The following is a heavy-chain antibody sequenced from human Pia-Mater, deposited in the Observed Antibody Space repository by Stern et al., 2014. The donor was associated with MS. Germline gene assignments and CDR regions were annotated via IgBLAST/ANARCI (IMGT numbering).Heavy chain of an antibody. J-gene: IGHJ4*02. D-gene: IGHD3-10*01. CDR1: GYTLTELS. CDR3: ATDLRVRGVIIRDY. CDR2: FDPEDGET. Sequence: VHLEESGAEVKKHGASVKVSCKVSGYTLTELSMHWVRQAPGKGLEWMGGFDPEDGETIYAQKFQGRVTMTEDTSTDTAYMELSSLRSEDTAVYYCATDLRVRGVIIRDYWGQGTLGTVSS. V-gene: IGHV1-24*01.